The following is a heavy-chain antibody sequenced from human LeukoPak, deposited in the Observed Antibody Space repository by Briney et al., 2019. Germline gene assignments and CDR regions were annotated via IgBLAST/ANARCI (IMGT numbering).Heavy chain of an antibody. Sequence: SETLSLTCSVSRASISGYYWSWIRQPPGKGLEWIAYIYYTGHTHSNPPLKSRVTISVDTSRRHFSLQLTSVTAADTAVYYCARHEPGWRGAFDIWGEGTMVSVSS. CDR2: IYYTGHT. CDR1: RASISGYY. J-gene: IGHJ3*02. D-gene: IGHD1-14*01. V-gene: IGHV4-59*08. CDR3: ARHEPGWRGAFDI.